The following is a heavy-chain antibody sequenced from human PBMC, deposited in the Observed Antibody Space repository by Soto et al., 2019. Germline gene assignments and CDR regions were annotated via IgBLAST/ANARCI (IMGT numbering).Heavy chain of an antibody. CDR1: GFTFSSYA. CDR3: AKRAVAGFYYYYDMDV. V-gene: IGHV3-23*01. Sequence: GGSLRLSCAASGFTFSSYAMSWVRQAPGKGLEWVSAISGSGGSTYYADSVKGRFTISRDNSKNTLYLQMNSLRAEDTAVYYCAKRAVAGFYYYYDMDVWGQGTTVTVSS. CDR2: ISGSGGST. D-gene: IGHD6-19*01. J-gene: IGHJ6*02.